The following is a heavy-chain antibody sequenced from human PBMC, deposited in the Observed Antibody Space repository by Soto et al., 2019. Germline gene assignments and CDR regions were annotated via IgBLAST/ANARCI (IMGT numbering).Heavy chain of an antibody. D-gene: IGHD6-19*01. CDR3: ARRHLAVAVSPWFDP. CDR2: IDSSGEK. J-gene: IGHJ5*02. Sequence: QVTLKESGPVLVKHTEPLTLRCTVSGLSITDSEMGVSWIRQPPGQPLEWLAHIDSSGEKSYRTFLKSRLAISKDTSKSQIVLTMTNMDPADTATYYCARRHLAVAVSPWFDPWGQGIPVTVSS. V-gene: IGHV2-26*01. CDR1: GLSITDSEMG.